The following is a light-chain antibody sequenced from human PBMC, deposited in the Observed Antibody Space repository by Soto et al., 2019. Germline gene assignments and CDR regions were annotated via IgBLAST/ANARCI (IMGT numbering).Light chain of an antibody. CDR3: QQSYRSPYT. CDR1: QSINIY. CDR2: GAS. J-gene: IGKJ2*01. Sequence: QMTQSPSSLSASVGDSVTVTCRASQSINIYLNWYQQKPGKATTLLIYGASSLQSGVPSRFTGGGSRTDFTLTISSLQPEDFATYYCQQSYRSPYTFGQGTKLEIK. V-gene: IGKV1-39*01.